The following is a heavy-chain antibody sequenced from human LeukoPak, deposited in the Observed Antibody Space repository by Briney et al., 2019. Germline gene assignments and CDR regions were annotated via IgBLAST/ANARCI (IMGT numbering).Heavy chain of an antibody. CDR3: ARGPDLRTEGRNWFDP. D-gene: IGHD3-10*01. CDR2: IIPIFGTG. CDR1: GGTFSSYA. Sequence: SVKVSCKASGGTFSSYAISWVRQAPGQGLEWMGGIIPIFGTGNYAQTFQGRLTITADKSTSTAYMELSSLRSEDTAVYYCARGPDLRTEGRNWFDPWGQGTLVTVSS. J-gene: IGHJ5*02. V-gene: IGHV1-69*06.